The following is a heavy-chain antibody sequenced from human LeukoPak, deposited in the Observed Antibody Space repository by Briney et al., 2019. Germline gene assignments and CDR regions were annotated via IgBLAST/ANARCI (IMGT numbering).Heavy chain of an antibody. V-gene: IGHV3-30*02. D-gene: IGHD3-10*01. CDR2: IQFDGSNE. CDR3: ATDTPFGTVVQGALGIPDY. CDR1: GFTFSSYG. J-gene: IGHJ4*02. Sequence: PGGSLRLSCAASGFTFSSYGMHWVRQAPGKGLEWVTFIQFDGSNEDYIDSVKGRFTISRDNSENTLFLQMNSLRPEDTAVYYCATDTPFGTVVQGALGIPDYWGQGTLVIVSS.